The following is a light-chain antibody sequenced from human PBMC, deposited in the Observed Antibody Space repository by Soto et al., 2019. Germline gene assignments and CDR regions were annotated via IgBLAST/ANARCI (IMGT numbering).Light chain of an antibody. CDR3: GSYTSSTTLYV. CDR2: DVS. Sequence: QSVLTQPASVSGSPGQSIAISCTGASSDVGNYNYVSWYQQHPGKAPKLIIYDVSNRPSGVSNRFSGSKSGNTASLTISGLQAEDEADYYCGSYTSSTTLYVFGTGTKVTVL. J-gene: IGLJ1*01. V-gene: IGLV2-14*03. CDR1: SSDVGNYNY.